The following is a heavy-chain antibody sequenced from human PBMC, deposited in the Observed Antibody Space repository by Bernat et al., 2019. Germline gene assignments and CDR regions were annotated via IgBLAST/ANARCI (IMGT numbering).Heavy chain of an antibody. CDR1: GFTFSSYA. D-gene: IGHD6-13*01. J-gene: IGHJ4*02. CDR2: ISYDGSNK. CDR3: ARDAGWYIAAALQTYFDY. Sequence: QVQLVESGGGVVQPGRSLRLSCAASGFTFSSYAMHWVRQAPGKGLEWVAVISYDGSNKYYADSVKGRFTISRDNSKNTLYLQMNSLRAEDTAVYYCARDAGWYIAAALQTYFDYWGQGTLVTVSS. V-gene: IGHV3-30-3*01.